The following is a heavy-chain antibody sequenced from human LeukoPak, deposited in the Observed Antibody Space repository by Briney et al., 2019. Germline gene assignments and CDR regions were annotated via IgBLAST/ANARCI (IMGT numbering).Heavy chain of an antibody. D-gene: IGHD2-15*01. V-gene: IGHV3-7*03. Sequence: GGSLRLSCAASGFTFSTYWMSWVRQAPGKGLEWVAHIKKDGSEKYYMDSVKGRFTISRDNAENSVYLQMNSLRAEDTAVYFCAREGVHCSGGSCLKAYWGQGTQVTVSS. CDR3: AREGVHCSGGSCLKAY. J-gene: IGHJ4*02. CDR2: IKKDGSEK. CDR1: GFTFSTYW.